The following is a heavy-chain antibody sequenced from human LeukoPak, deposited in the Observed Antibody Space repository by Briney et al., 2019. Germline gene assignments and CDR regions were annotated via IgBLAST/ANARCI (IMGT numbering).Heavy chain of an antibody. CDR1: GFTSDEYA. V-gene: IGHV3-9*02. Sequence: QTGWSLRLSSAASGFTSDEYAMHWVRQAPGKGLGVVSGISWSRYIIESADSVRGRFTISRDNAKNSLFLQMNSLRAEDSAMYYCVRDHVGGSCVDCPLGDAFDTWGQGTMVTVSS. CDR2: ISWSRYII. D-gene: IGHD2-15*01. J-gene: IGHJ3*02. CDR3: VRDHVGGSCVDCPLGDAFDT.